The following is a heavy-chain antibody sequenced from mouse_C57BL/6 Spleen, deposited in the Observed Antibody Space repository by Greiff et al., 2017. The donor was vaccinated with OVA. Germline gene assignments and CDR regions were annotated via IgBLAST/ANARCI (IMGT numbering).Heavy chain of an antibody. Sequence: VQLKESGPELVKPGASVKISCKASGYSFTGYYMNWVKQSPEKSLEWIGEINPSTGGTTYNQKFKAKATLTVDKSSSTAYMQLKSLTSEDPAVYYCARPNYDYGFDYWGQGTTLTVSS. D-gene: IGHD2-4*01. J-gene: IGHJ2*01. V-gene: IGHV1-42*01. CDR2: INPSTGGT. CDR3: ARPNYDYGFDY. CDR1: GYSFTGYY.